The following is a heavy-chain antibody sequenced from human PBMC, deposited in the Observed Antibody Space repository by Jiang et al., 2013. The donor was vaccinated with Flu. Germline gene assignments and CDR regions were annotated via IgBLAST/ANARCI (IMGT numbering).Heavy chain of an antibody. CDR1: GFIFSHYG. CDR2: ISDDGNNK. D-gene: IGHD3-10*01. CDR3: ARDIWIGDLLFIDY. J-gene: IGHJ4*03. V-gene: IGHV3-33*05. Sequence: VQLVESGGGMVQPGGSLRLSCAASGFIFSHYGMHWVRQAPGKGLEWVAVISDDGNNKYYGDSVKGRFTISRDNAKNTLYLQTNSLRAEDTAVYYCARDIWIGDLLFIDYWGREPGHRLL.